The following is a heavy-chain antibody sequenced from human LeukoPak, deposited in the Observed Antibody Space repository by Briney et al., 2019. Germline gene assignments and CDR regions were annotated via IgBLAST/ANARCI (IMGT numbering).Heavy chain of an antibody. J-gene: IGHJ4*02. CDR3: ARDPQDRVSYHFDY. V-gene: IGHV3-30*03. D-gene: IGHD6-13*01. CDR1: GFTLSSYG. Sequence: GGSLKLSCAASGFTLSSYGMHWVRQAPGKGLGWVAVKSYDGSNKYYADSVKGRFTISRDNSKNTLYLQMNSLRPEDTAVYYCARDPQDRVSYHFDYWGQGTLVTVSS. CDR2: KSYDGSNK.